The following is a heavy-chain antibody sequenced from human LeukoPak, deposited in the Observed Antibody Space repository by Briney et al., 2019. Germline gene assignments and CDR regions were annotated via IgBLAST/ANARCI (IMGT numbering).Heavy chain of an antibody. Sequence: GGSLRLSCAASGFTFSVYPMNWVRQAPGKGLEWLSNIRDSGAEMYYADSVKGRFTITRDNAKNSLYLQMDGLRVEDTAVYFCARDHNWAFDFWGQGTLVTVSS. D-gene: IGHD1-1*01. V-gene: IGHV3-48*01. J-gene: IGHJ4*02. CDR1: GFTFSVYP. CDR2: IRDSGAEM. CDR3: ARDHNWAFDF.